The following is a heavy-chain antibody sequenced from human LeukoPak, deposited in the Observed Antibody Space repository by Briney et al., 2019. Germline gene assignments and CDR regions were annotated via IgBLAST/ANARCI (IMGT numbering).Heavy chain of an antibody. CDR1: GGSISSYY. Sequence: PSETLSLTCTVSGGSISSYYWSWIRQPPGKGLEWIGYIYYSGSTNYNPSLKSRVTISVDTSKNQFSLKPSSVTAADTAVYYCARGPKITMVRGFDHWGQGTLVTVSS. V-gene: IGHV4-59*01. D-gene: IGHD3-10*01. J-gene: IGHJ5*02. CDR2: IYYSGST. CDR3: ARGPKITMVRGFDH.